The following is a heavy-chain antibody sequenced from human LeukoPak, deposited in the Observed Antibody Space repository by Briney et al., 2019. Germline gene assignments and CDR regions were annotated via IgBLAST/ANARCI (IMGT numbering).Heavy chain of an antibody. CDR1: GYNFSGHY. Sequence: ASVKVSCKASGYNFSGHYMHWVRQAPGQGLEWMGWIKPSNGDTKYAQNFQGRITMTRDTSISTAYMELSSLRSDDTAVYYCASPPLSSAMYYAHWGQGTLVTVSS. CDR3: ASPPLSSAMYYAH. CDR2: IKPSNGDT. D-gene: IGHD1-26*01. J-gene: IGHJ4*02. V-gene: IGHV1-2*02.